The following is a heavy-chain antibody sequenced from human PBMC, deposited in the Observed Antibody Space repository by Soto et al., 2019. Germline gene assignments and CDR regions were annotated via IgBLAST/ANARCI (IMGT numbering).Heavy chain of an antibody. CDR1: GFTFSSYG. J-gene: IGHJ3*02. D-gene: IGHD7-27*01. CDR3: AKDLGHGGRGAFDI. CDR2: ISYDGSNK. V-gene: IGHV3-30*18. Sequence: QVQLVESGGGVVQPGRSVRLSCAASGFTFSSYGMHWVRQAPGKGLEWVAVISYDGSNKYYADSVKGRFTISRDNSKNTLYLQMNSLRAEDTAVYYCAKDLGHGGRGAFDIWGQGTMVTVSS.